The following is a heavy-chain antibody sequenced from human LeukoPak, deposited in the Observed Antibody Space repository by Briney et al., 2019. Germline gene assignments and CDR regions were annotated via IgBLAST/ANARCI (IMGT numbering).Heavy chain of an antibody. CDR2: IRYDGSNK. J-gene: IGHJ4*02. V-gene: IGHV3-30*02. CDR3: ARFPKSGYSYGYYFDY. CDR1: GFTFSSYG. Sequence: GGSLRLSCAASGFTFSSYGMHWVRQAPGKGLEWVAFIRYDGSNKYYADSVKGRFTISRDNSKNTLYLQMNSLRAEDTAVYYCARFPKSGYSYGYYFDYWGQGTLVTVSS. D-gene: IGHD5-18*01.